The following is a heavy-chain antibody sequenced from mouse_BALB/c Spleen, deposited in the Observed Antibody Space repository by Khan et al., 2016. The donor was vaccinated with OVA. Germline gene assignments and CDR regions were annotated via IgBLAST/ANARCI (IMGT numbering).Heavy chain of an antibody. J-gene: IGHJ3*01. Sequence: VQLKESGPELMKPGASVKISCKSSGYSFTSYYIHWVKQSHGKTLEWIGYIDPFNGGSTYNQKFKGKATLTVDKSSSQAYMYLSSLTSEDSAVYYCARHGSTSWFAYWGQGTLVTVSA. CDR1: GYSFTSYY. D-gene: IGHD1-1*01. CDR2: IDPFNGGS. CDR3: ARHGSTSWFAY. V-gene: IGHV1-31*01.